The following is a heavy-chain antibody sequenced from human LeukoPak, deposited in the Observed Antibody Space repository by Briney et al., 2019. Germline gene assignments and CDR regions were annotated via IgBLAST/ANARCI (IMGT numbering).Heavy chain of an antibody. CDR2: IYDGGKT. CDR1: GGFISSYF. Sequence: SETLSLTCSVSGGFISSYFWNWIRQPAGKGLDGVGHIYDGGKTNYNPSLRGRATISVDTSSNQFSLELRSVTAADTAVYYCARDYIVETGVVAFDIWGQGTMVSVSS. CDR3: ARDYIVETGVVAFDI. J-gene: IGHJ3*02. V-gene: IGHV4-4*07. D-gene: IGHD5-12*01.